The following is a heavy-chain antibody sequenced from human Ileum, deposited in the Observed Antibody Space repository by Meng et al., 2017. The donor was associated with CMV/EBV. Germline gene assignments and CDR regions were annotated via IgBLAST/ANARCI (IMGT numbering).Heavy chain of an antibody. D-gene: IGHD3-10*01. Sequence: ASVKVSCKASGYTFTSYYMHWVRQAPGQGLEWMGWIHPNSGDTNYAQKFQGRVTMTRDTSISTAYMELSSLRFDDTAVYYCVRGGYGSGSYFKFDYWGQGTLVTVSS. CDR2: IHPNSGDT. CDR1: GYTFTSYY. J-gene: IGHJ4*02. V-gene: IGHV1-2*02. CDR3: VRGGYGSGSYFKFDY.